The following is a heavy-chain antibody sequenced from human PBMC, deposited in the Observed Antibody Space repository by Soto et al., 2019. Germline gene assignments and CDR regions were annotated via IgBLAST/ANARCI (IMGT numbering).Heavy chain of an antibody. J-gene: IGHJ5*02. CDR1: GYTFTSYG. V-gene: IGHV1-18*01. CDR2: ISAYNGNT. Sequence: GASVKVSCKASGYTFTSYGISWVRQAPGQGLEWMGWISAYNGNTNYAQKLQGRVTMTTDTSTSTAYMELRSLRSDDTAVYYCARCTMVRGVIIPISVVWFDPWGQGTLGTVS. D-gene: IGHD3-10*01. CDR3: ARCTMVRGVIIPISVVWFDP.